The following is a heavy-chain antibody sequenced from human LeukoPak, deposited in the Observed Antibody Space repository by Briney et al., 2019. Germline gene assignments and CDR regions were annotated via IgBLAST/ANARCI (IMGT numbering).Heavy chain of an antibody. CDR2: IYHSGST. CDR1: GGSISSYY. D-gene: IGHD3-10*01. J-gene: IGHJ5*02. Sequence: SETLSLTCTVSGGSISSYYWSWIRQPPGKGLEWIGSIYHSGSTYYNPSLESRVTISVDTSKNQFSLKLTSVTAADTAVYYCARVHLSSGSYKVDPLGQGTLVIVSS. V-gene: IGHV4-4*08. CDR3: ARVHLSSGSYKVDP.